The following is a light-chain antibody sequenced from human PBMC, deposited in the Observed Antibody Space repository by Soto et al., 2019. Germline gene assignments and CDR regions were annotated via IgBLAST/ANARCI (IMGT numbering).Light chain of an antibody. CDR1: QTISSW. Sequence: DIQMTQSPSTLSGSVGDRVTITCRASQTISSWLAWYQQKPGKAPTLLIYKASTLKSGVPSRFSGSGSGTEFTLTISSLQPDDFATYYCQHYNSYSEAFGQGTKG. V-gene: IGKV1-5*03. CDR2: KAS. CDR3: QHYNSYSEA. J-gene: IGKJ1*01.